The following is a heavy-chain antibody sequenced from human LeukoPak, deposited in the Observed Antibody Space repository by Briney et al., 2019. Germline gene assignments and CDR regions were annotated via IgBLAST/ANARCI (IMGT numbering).Heavy chain of an antibody. J-gene: IGHJ3*02. Sequence: GASVTVSFTAFGYTFSSHAMNWVRQAPGQGLELMGWINTNTGIPTYAQGFAGRFVFSLDTSVTTAYLQITSLKAEDTAVYYCARDLVSAGFDIWGQGTMVTVSP. CDR1: GYTFSSHA. CDR3: ARDLVSAGFDI. CDR2: INTNTGIP. V-gene: IGHV7-4-1*02. D-gene: IGHD6-6*01.